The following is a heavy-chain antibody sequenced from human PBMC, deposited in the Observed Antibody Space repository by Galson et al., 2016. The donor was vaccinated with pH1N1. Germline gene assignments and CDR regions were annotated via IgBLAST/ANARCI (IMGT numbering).Heavy chain of an antibody. CDR2: ISHSGRS. J-gene: IGHJ3*02. CDR3: ARHSASGFPGIEVAARRRPFDI. D-gene: IGHD6-19*01. CDR1: GGSFSGHY. V-gene: IGHV4-34*01. Sequence: ETLSLTCALYGGSFSGHYCSWIRPSPGKGLEWIGEISHSGRSDYNPSLEGRVTVSIDTSMNQFSLNLMSVAAADTAVYYCARHSASGFPGIEVAARRRPFDIWGQGTPVIVSS.